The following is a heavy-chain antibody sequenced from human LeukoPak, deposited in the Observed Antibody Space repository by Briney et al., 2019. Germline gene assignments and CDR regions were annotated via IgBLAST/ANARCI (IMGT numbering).Heavy chain of an antibody. CDR2: IYPGDSDT. Sequence: KAGESLKISCKGYGYSFTTYWIGWVRQMSGKGLEWMGIIYPGDSDTRYSPSFQGQVTISADKSISTAYLQWSSLEASDTAIYYCARPSRYGRYVDYWGQGTLVTVSS. CDR1: GYSFTTYW. J-gene: IGHJ4*02. D-gene: IGHD2-2*01. V-gene: IGHV5-51*03. CDR3: ARPSRYGRYVDY.